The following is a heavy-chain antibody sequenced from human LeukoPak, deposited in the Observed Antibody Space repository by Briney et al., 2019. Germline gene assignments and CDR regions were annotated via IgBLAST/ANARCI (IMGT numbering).Heavy chain of an antibody. CDR1: GNTFSCYY. CDR2: INPKSGGA. J-gene: IGHJ4*02. V-gene: IGHV1-2*02. Sequence: GASVKVSCKASGNTFSCYYIHWVRQAPGQGLDWIGWINPKSGGANYAQKFQGRVTTTRDTSISTAYMELRRLRSDDTALYDCGRKGGVDWGQGTLVTVSS. D-gene: IGHD3-16*01. CDR3: GRKGGVD.